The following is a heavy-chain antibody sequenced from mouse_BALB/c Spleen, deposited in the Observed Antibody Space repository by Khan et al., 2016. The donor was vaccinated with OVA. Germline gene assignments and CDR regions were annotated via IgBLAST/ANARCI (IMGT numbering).Heavy chain of an antibody. Sequence: EVQLVESGGDLVKPEGSLKLSCAASGFTFSTYGMSWVRQTPDKRLEWVATISSGGSYTYSPDSVQGRFTISRDNAKNTLYLQMTSLKSEDTAMFYCARLAYYYDSGGFAYWGQGTLVTVSA. CDR1: GFTFSTYG. CDR2: ISSGGSYT. J-gene: IGHJ3*01. V-gene: IGHV5-6*01. CDR3: ARLAYYYDSGGFAY. D-gene: IGHD1-1*01.